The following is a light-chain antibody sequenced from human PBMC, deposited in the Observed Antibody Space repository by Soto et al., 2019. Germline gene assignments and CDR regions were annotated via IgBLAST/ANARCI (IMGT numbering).Light chain of an antibody. V-gene: IGLV9-49*01. J-gene: IGLJ3*02. CDR3: GAHHGSGSNFVSWV. CDR2: VGTGGIVG. Sequence: QPVLTQPPSASASLGASVTLTCTLSSGYSNYQVDWYQQRPGKGPRFVMRVGTGGIVGSKGDGIPDRFSVLGSGLNRYLTIKNIQEEDESDYICGAHHGSGSNFVSWVFGGGTKVTVL. CDR1: SGYSNYQ.